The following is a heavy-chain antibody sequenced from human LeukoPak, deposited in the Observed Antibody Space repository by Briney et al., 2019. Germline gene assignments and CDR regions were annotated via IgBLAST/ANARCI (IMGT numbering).Heavy chain of an antibody. V-gene: IGHV4-34*01. J-gene: IGHJ4*02. D-gene: IGHD3-10*01. CDR3: ARVWKYYYGSGSYYKSTGAYYFDY. CDR2: INHSGST. Sequence: PSETLSLTCAVYGGSFSGYYWSWIRQPPGKGLEWIGEINHSGSTNYNPSLKSRVTISVDTSKNQFSLKLSSVTAADTAVYYCARVWKYYYGSGSYYKSTGAYYFDYWGQGTLVTVSS. CDR1: GGSFSGYY.